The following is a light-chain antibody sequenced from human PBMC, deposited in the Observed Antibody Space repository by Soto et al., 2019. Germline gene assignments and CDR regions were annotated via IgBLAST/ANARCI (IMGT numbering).Light chain of an antibody. Sequence: EIVMTQSPATLSVSPGERVTLSCRASQSVSSNLAWYQQKPGQVPRVLIYGASTRAIGIPDRFSGSGSGTEFTLTISSLQSEDFAVYYWQHYNNLWGFGGGTKVEIK. CDR1: QSVSSN. V-gene: IGKV3-15*01. J-gene: IGKJ4*01. CDR3: QHYNNLWG. CDR2: GAS.